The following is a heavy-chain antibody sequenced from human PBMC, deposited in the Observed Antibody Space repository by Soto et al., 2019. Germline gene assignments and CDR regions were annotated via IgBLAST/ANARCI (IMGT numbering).Heavy chain of an antibody. J-gene: IGHJ6*02. Sequence: GGSLRLSCAASGFTFSSYAMSWVRQAPGKGLEWVSAISGSGGSTYYADSVKGRFTISRDNSKNTLYLQMNSLRAEDTAVYYCAKGLCRLWFGELCYGMDVWGQGTTVTVSS. CDR1: GFTFSSYA. V-gene: IGHV3-23*01. CDR3: AKGLCRLWFGELCYGMDV. CDR2: ISGSGGST. D-gene: IGHD3-10*01.